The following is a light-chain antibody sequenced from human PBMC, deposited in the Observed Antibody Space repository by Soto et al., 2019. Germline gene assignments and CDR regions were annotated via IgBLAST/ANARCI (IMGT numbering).Light chain of an antibody. CDR2: AAS. J-gene: IGKJ1*01. V-gene: IGKV3-20*01. Sequence: EIVLTHSPGTLSLSPGERATLSFSASQSVSSSYLAWYQQKPGQAPRLLIYAASSRATGIPDRFSGSGSGTDFTLTISRLEPEDFAVYYCQQYGSSSTWTFGQGTKVDIK. CDR1: QSVSSSY. CDR3: QQYGSSSTWT.